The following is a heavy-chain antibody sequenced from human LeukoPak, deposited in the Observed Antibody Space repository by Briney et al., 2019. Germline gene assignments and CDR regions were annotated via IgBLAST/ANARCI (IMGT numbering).Heavy chain of an antibody. D-gene: IGHD2-8*02. CDR2: MNPDTVGS. Sequence: ASVKVSCKASGYTFTSYGISWVRQAPGQGLEWMGWMNPDTVGSKSAQKFQGRVTMTSDTSISTAYMELSRLRSDDTAIYYCARARGGGVTLYFDYWGQGTLVTVSS. CDR1: GYTFTSYG. V-gene: IGHV1-2*02. J-gene: IGHJ4*02. CDR3: ARARGGGVTLYFDY.